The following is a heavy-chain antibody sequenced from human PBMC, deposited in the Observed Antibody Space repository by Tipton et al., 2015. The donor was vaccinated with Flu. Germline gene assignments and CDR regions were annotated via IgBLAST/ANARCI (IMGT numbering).Heavy chain of an antibody. CDR1: GGSISSGDYY. J-gene: IGHJ3*02. D-gene: IGHD2-2*01. CDR3: ARSITRDAFDI. V-gene: IGHV4-30-4*01. CDR2: IYYSGST. Sequence: TLSLTCTVSGGSISSGDYYWSWIRQPPGKGLEWIGYIYYSGSTYYNPSLKSRVTISVDTSKNQFSLKLSSVTAVDTAVYYCARSITRDAFDIWGQGTMVTVSS.